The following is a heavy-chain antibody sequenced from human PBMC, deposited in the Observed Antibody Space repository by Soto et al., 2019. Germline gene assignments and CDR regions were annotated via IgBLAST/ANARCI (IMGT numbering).Heavy chain of an antibody. CDR3: ARAPTTVARDYFDY. D-gene: IGHD4-17*01. CDR1: GFTVSSNY. CDR2: IYSGGST. V-gene: IGHV3-53*02. J-gene: IGHJ4*02. Sequence: EVQLVETGGGLIQPGGSLRLSCAASGFTVSSNYMSWVRQAPGKGLEWVAVIYSGGSTYYADSVKGRFTISRDNSKNTLYLQMNSLRAEDTAVYYCARAPTTVARDYFDYWGQGTLVTVSS.